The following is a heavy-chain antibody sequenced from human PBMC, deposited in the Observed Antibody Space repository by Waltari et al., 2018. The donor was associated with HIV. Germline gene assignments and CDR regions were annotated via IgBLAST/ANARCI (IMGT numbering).Heavy chain of an antibody. CDR1: GGSIISNVYY. CDR2: VYYSGST. J-gene: IGHJ4*02. D-gene: IGHD4-17*01. Sequence: QLQLQESGPGLVKPSEPLSLTCTVSGGSIISNVYYWGWIRQPPGRGLEWVGSVYYSGSTYYNPSLKSRVTISVDTSKNQFYLRLRSVTAADTAVYYCAPRDYGDYPFDYWGRGTLVTVSS. CDR3: APRDYGDYPFDY. V-gene: IGHV4-39*01.